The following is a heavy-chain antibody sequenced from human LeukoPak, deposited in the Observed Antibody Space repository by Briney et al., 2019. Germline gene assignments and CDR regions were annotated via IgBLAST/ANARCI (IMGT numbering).Heavy chain of an antibody. V-gene: IGHV4-39*01. J-gene: IGHJ4*02. CDR2: IYYSGST. CDR3: ARHGYIPHCGGGTCYTDY. D-gene: IGHD2-15*01. CDR1: GGSISGSNHY. Sequence: SETLSLTCTVSGGSISGSNHYWGWIRQPPGKGLEWIGSIYYSGSTYYNPSLKSRVTISVDTSKNQFSLKVSSMTVADTGVYYCARHGYIPHCGGGTCYTDYWGQGTLVTVSS.